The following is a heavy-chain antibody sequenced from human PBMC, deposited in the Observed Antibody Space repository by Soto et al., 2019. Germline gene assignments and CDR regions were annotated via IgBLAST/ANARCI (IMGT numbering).Heavy chain of an antibody. CDR2: IFWDDDK. V-gene: IGHV2-5*02. CDR1: GFSLSTSGMG. Sequence: QITLKESGPTLVKPTQTLTLTCSFSGFSLSTSGMGVGWIRQPPEKALEWLALIFWDDDKRYSPSLKSRLTITKDTSENQVVLTLTNMDPVDTATYYCAHIYTGTGGHFDSWGQGTLSPSPQ. D-gene: IGHD2-8*02. CDR3: AHIYTGTGGHFDS. J-gene: IGHJ4*02.